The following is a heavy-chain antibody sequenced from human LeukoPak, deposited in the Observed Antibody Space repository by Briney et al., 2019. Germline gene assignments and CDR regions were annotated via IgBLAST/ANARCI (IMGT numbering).Heavy chain of an antibody. CDR1: GGTFSSYA. CDR2: IIPIFGTA. J-gene: IGHJ4*02. Sequence: GASVKVSCKASGGTFSSYAISWVRQAPGQGLEWMGGIIPIFGTANYAQKFQGRVTITADESTSTAYMELSSLRSEDTAVYYCARDLGGGNIAARPFDYWGQGTLVTVSS. D-gene: IGHD6-6*01. V-gene: IGHV1-69*13. CDR3: ARDLGGGNIAARPFDY.